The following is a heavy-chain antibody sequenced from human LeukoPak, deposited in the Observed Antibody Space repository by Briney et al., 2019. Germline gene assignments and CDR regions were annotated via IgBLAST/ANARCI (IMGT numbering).Heavy chain of an antibody. CDR2: ISWDGGST. CDR1: GFTFDDYT. CDR3: VMSHYYYGMDV. V-gene: IGHV3-43*01. J-gene: IGHJ6*02. Sequence: PGGSLRLSCAASGFTFDDYTMHWVRQAPGKGLEWVSLISWDGGSTYYADSVKGGFTISRDNSKNSLYLQMNSLRTEDTALYYCVMSHYYYGMDVWGQGTTVTVSS.